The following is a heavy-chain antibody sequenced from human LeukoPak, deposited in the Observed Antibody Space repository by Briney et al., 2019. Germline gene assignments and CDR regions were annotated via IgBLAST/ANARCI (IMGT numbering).Heavy chain of an antibody. CDR3: ITGNY. D-gene: IGHD3-10*01. J-gene: IGHJ4*02. V-gene: IGHV3-15*01. CDR1: GFTFVTAW. Sequence: PGGSLILSCAASGFTFVTAWMNWVRQAPGKGLEWVGRIKSKSDGGTTDYAAPVIGRFTISRDDSKGTLYLQMNSLKMEDTAVYYCITGNYWGQGTLVTVSS. CDR2: IKSKSDGGTT.